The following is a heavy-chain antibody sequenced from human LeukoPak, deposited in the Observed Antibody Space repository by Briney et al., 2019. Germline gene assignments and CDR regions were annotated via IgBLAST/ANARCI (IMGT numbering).Heavy chain of an antibody. CDR2: ISNGNT. Sequence: PGGALRLSCAASGVPFSNHAMSGVRQPPGKGREWFSAISNGNTYYEDCVRGRFTITREDYKNMVYLQLKSLRIADKARYYCVREAGYCASVCLKSNWFDPWGKGTLVTVSS. CDR3: VREAGYCASVCLKSNWFDP. V-gene: IGHV3-23*01. J-gene: IGHJ5*02. CDR1: GVPFSNHA. D-gene: IGHD2-8*02.